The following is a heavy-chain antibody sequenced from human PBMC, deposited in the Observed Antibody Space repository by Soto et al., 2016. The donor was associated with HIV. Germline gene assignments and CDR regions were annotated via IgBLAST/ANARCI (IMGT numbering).Heavy chain of an antibody. Sequence: EVQVVESGGGLVQPGRSLRLSCTTSGFTFGDYAMGWVRQAPGKGLEWVSFVRSNGYGGTTEYAAPVKGRFTVSXDDSRSVAYLQMNSLKIEDTGVYFCTRVALIVGGLVDLGDDVVARPXXSTTTDSYRPFQ. CDR3: TRVALIVGGLVDLGDDVVARPXXSTTTDSYRPFQ. CDR2: VRSNGYGGTT. CDR1: GFTFGDYA. V-gene: IGHV3-49*04. D-gene: IGHD3-22*01. J-gene: IGHJ1*01.